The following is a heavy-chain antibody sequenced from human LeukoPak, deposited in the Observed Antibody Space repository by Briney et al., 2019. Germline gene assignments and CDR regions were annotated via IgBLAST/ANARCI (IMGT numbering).Heavy chain of an antibody. CDR2: IIPIFGTA. D-gene: IGHD1-26*01. CDR3: ARTESYGPAYFDY. CDR1: GGTFISYA. V-gene: IGHV1-69*13. J-gene: IGHJ4*02. Sequence: ASVKVSCKASGGTFISYAISWVRRAPGQGLEWMGGIIPIFGTANYAQKFQGRVTITADESTSTAYMELSSLRSEDTAVYYCARTESYGPAYFDYWGQGTLVTVSS.